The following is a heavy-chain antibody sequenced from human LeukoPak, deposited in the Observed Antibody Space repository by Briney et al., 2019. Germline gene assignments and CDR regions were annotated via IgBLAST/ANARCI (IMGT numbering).Heavy chain of an antibody. J-gene: IGHJ4*02. D-gene: IGHD3-16*02. V-gene: IGHV4-39*01. CDR2: MYYSGST. CDR1: GGSISSSSYY. CDR3: SYYVWGSYRFY. Sequence: SETLSLTCTVSGGSISSSSYYWGWIRQPPGKGLEWIGSMYYSGSTYYNPSLKSRVTISVDTSKNQFSLKLTSVTAADTAVYYRSYYVWGSYRFYWGQGTLVTVSS.